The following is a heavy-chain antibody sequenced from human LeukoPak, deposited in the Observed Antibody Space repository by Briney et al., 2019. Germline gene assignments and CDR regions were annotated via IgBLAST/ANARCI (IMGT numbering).Heavy chain of an antibody. CDR3: AKDGGSYYPFDY. CDR2: INSDGSST. J-gene: IGHJ4*02. CDR1: GFTFSSYW. D-gene: IGHD1-26*01. Sequence: GGSLRLSCAASGFTFSSYWMHWVRQAPGKGLVWVSRINSDGSSTSYADSVKGRFTISRDNSKNTLYLQMNSLRAEDTAVYYCAKDGGSYYPFDYWGQGTLVTVSS. V-gene: IGHV3-74*01.